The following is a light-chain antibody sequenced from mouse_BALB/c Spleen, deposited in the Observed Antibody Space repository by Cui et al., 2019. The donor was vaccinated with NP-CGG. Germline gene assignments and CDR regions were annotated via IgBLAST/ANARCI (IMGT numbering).Light chain of an antibody. CDR2: GTN. CDR1: TGAVTTCNY. J-gene: IGLJ1*01. CDR3: ALWYSNHWV. V-gene: IGLV1*01. Sequence: QAVVTQESALTTSPGETVKLTCRSSTGAVTTCNYANWVQEKPDHLFTGLIGGTNNRAPGVPARFSGSLIGDKAALTITGAQTEDEAIYFCALWYSNHWVFGGGTKLTVL.